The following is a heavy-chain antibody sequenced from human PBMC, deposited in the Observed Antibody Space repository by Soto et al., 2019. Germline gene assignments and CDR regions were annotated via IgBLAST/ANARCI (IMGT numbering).Heavy chain of an antibody. CDR3: ATDRLSGVMVVITYYYGMDV. Sequence: QVQLVESGGGVVQPGRSLRLSCAASGFTFSSYGMHWVRQAPGKGLEWVAVISYDGSNKYYADSVKCRFTISRDNSKNSLYLSMNSRRAEGTAVSYCATDRLSGVMVVITYYYGMDVWGQGTTVTVSS. CDR1: GFTFSSYG. CDR2: ISYDGSNK. V-gene: IGHV3-30*03. J-gene: IGHJ6*02. D-gene: IGHD2-15*01.